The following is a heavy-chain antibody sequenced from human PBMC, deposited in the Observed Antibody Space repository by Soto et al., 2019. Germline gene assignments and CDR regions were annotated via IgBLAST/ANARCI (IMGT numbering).Heavy chain of an antibody. Sequence: GGSLRLSCASSVFTFSSYDMHCVRQSTGKGLEWVSAIGTAGDPYYPGSVKGRFTISRENAKNSLYLQMNSLRAGDTAVYYCARGLKFIRYGMDVWGQGTTVTVSS. J-gene: IGHJ6*02. D-gene: IGHD2-21*01. CDR3: ARGLKFIRYGMDV. V-gene: IGHV3-13*05. CDR1: VFTFSSYD. CDR2: IGTAGDP.